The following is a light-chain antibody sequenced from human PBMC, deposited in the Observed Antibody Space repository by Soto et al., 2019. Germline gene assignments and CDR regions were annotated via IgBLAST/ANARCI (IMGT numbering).Light chain of an antibody. Sequence: QSVLTQPPSASGSPGQSVTISCTGTSSDLGGYDYVSWYQHHPGKAPKLIIYEVNERPSGVPDRFSGSKSGNTASLTVSGLQAEDEADYYCSSDRGNNNYVFVTGTKVTVL. CDR2: EVN. J-gene: IGLJ1*01. CDR3: SSDRGNNNYV. CDR1: SSDLGGYDY. V-gene: IGLV2-8*01.